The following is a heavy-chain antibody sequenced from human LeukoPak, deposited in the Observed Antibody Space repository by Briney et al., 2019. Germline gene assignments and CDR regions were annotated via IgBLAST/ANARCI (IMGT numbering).Heavy chain of an antibody. CDR1: GFTLGSYW. D-gene: IGHD2-15*01. V-gene: IGHV3-7*03. J-gene: IGHJ4*02. CDR3: ARDNGWSADF. CDR2: IKQDGSEK. Sequence: GGSLRLSCAASGFTLGSYWMSWVRQAPGKGLEWVANIKQDGSEKFYVDSVRGRFTISRDNAKNSLYLQMNSLRAEDTAVYYCARDNGWSADFWGQGTLVTVSS.